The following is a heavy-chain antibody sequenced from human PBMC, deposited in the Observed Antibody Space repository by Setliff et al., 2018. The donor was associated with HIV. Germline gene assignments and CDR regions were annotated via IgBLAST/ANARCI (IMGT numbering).Heavy chain of an antibody. D-gene: IGHD3-9*01. CDR2: ISHTGST. J-gene: IGHJ4*02. Sequence: TLSLTCSVSGGSISSGSYYWSWIRQPPGKGLEWIGSISHTGSTYYNPSLKSRVTISVDTSKNQFSLKLSSVTAADTAVYYCARAAPGYDILSGYYMPSVDYWGQGTLVTVPQ. CDR3: ARAAPGYDILSGYYMPSVDY. V-gene: IGHV4-39*07. CDR1: GGSISSGSYY.